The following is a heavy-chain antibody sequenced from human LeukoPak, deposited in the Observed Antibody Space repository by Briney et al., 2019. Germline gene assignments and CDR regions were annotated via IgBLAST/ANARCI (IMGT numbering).Heavy chain of an antibody. J-gene: IGHJ1*01. CDR3: ARTDSAEYFQH. D-gene: IGHD2-15*01. Sequence: SETLSLTCTVSGYSISSGYYWGWIRQPPGKGLEWIGYIYYSGSTNYNPSLKSRVTISVDTSKNQFSLRLSSVTAADTAVYYCARTDSAEYFQHWGQGTLVTVSS. V-gene: IGHV4-61*01. CDR1: GYSISSGYY. CDR2: IYYSGST.